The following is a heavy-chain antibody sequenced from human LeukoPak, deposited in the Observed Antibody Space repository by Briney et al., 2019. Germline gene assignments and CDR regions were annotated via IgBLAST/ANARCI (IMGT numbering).Heavy chain of an antibody. CDR2: INWDGGAY. CDR1: GNTFDDYG. D-gene: IGHD2-21*01. J-gene: IGHJ4*02. Sequence: GGSLRLSCTDSGNTFDDYGMTWVRQAPGKGLEWVSGINWDGGAYNYAASVKGRFTISRDNAKNSLYLEMNGLRVEDTAVYFCARDLRCRRYSLAYWGQGILVFVSS. V-gene: IGHV3-20*04. CDR3: ARDLRCRRYSLAY.